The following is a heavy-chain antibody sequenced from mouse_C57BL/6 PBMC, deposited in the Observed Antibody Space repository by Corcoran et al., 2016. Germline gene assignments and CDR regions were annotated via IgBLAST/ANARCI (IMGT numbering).Heavy chain of an antibody. J-gene: IGHJ1*03. CDR3: ARDSNWYFDV. V-gene: IGHV9-3*01. CDR2: INTYSGVP. CDR1: GYTFTTYG. D-gene: IGHD2-5*01. Sequence: QIQLVQSGPELKKPGETVKISCKASGYTFTTYGVSWVKQAPGKGLTWMGWINTYSGVPIYADDFKGRFAFSLETSASTAYLQINNLKNEDTATDFCARDSNWYFDVWGTGTTVTVSS.